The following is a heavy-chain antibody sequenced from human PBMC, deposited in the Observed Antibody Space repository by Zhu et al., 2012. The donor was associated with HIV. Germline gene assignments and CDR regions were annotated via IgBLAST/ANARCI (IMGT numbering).Heavy chain of an antibody. D-gene: IGHD6-19*01. CDR3: ARVVAVAGSASDI. J-gene: IGHJ3*02. CDR1: GYSISSGYY. V-gene: IGHV4-38-2*02. Sequence: QVQLQESGPGLVKPSETLSLTCTVSGYSISSGYYWGWIRQPPGKGLEWIGSIYHSGSTYYNPSLKSRVTISVDTSKNQFSLKLSSVTAADTAVYYCARVVAVAGSASDIWGQGTMVTVSS. CDR2: IYHSGST.